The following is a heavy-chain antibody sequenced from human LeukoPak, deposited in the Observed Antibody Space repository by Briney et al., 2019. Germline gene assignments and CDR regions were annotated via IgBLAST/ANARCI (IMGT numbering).Heavy chain of an antibody. CDR3: AREVARYPYYFDY. CDR1: GFTFSSYW. Sequence: GGSLRLSCAASGFTFSSYWMSWVRQAPGKGLEWVANIKQDGSEKYYVDSVKGRFTISRDNAKNSLYLQMNSLRAEDTAVYYCAREVARYPYYFDYWGQGTLVTVSS. CDR2: IKQDGSEK. V-gene: IGHV3-7*01. D-gene: IGHD1-26*01. J-gene: IGHJ4*02.